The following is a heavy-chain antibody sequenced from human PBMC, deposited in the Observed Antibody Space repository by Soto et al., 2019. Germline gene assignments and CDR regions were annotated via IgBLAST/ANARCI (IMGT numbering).Heavy chain of an antibody. CDR3: AAGRYNWNYDDYYYGMGV. D-gene: IGHD1-7*01. V-gene: IGHV1-58*01. J-gene: IGHJ6*02. Sequence: SVKISCKASGFTFTSSAVQWVRQARGQRLEWIGWIVVGSGNTNYAQKFQERVTITRDMSTSTAYMELSSLRSEDTAVYYCAAGRYNWNYDDYYYGMGVWGQGTKVTVSS. CDR1: GFTFTSSA. CDR2: IVVGSGNT.